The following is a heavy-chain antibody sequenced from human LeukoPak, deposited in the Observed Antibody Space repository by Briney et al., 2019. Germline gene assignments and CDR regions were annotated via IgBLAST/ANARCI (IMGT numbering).Heavy chain of an antibody. D-gene: IGHD3-22*01. J-gene: IGHJ3*02. V-gene: IGHV1-18*01. CDR1: GYTFTSYG. Sequence: ASVKVSYKASGYTFTSYGISWVRQAPGQGLEWMGWISAYNGNTNYAQKLQGRVTMTTDTSTSTAYMELRSLRSDDTAVYYCARDEAADYYDSSGAADAFDIWGQGTMVTVSS. CDR3: ARDEAADYYDSSGAADAFDI. CDR2: ISAYNGNT.